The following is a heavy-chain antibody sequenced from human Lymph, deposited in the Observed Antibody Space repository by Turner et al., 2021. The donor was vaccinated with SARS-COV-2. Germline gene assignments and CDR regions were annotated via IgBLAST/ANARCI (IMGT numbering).Heavy chain of an antibody. Sequence: QVQLQESGPGLVRPSETLSLTCTVSGGSISSYYWSWIRQPPGKGLEWIGYIQYSGSTNYSLSLKSRVTISVDTSKNQFSLKLSSVTAADTAVYYCARHGFSGWYGGGMDVWGQGTTVTVSS. CDR1: GGSISSYY. CDR3: ARHGFSGWYGGGMDV. D-gene: IGHD6-19*01. CDR2: IQYSGST. V-gene: IGHV4-59*08. J-gene: IGHJ6*02.